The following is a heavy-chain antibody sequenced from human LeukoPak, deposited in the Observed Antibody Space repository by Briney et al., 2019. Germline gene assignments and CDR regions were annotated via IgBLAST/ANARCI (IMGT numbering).Heavy chain of an antibody. CDR3: AGKYSSGYY. Sequence: PSETLSLTCTVSGGSISSYYWSWIRQPPGKGLEWIGSIYYSGSTYYNPSLKSRVTISVDTSKNQFSLKLSSVTAADTAVYYCAGKYSSGYYWGQGTLVTVSS. V-gene: IGHV4-59*05. J-gene: IGHJ4*02. CDR2: IYYSGST. D-gene: IGHD6-19*01. CDR1: GGSISSYY.